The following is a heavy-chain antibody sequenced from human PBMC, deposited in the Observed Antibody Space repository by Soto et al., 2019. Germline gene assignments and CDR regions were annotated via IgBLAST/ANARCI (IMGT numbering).Heavy chain of an antibody. CDR2: IYHSGTT. CDR1: GASIRTSY. CDR3: ARLPAVSGSLAWFDP. J-gene: IGHJ5*02. D-gene: IGHD3-10*01. V-gene: IGHV4-59*08. Sequence: QVQLQESGPGLVRPSETLSLTCTVSGASIRTSYWTWIRQPPGKGLEWIASIYHSGTTNYNPSLKSRATISADTSKNQLSLKLNSVTAADTAVYYCARLPAVSGSLAWFDPWGQGTLVIVSS.